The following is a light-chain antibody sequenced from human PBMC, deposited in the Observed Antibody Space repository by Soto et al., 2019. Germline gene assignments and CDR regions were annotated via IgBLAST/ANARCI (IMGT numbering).Light chain of an antibody. Sequence: DIQMTQSPSTLSASVGDRVTITCRASQSISSWLAWYQQKPGKAPKLLIYDASSLESGVPSRFSGSGSGTEFTLTISSLQPDDFATYFCQQYNSYRWTFGLGTKVE. V-gene: IGKV1-5*01. CDR3: QQYNSYRWT. CDR1: QSISSW. J-gene: IGKJ1*01. CDR2: DAS.